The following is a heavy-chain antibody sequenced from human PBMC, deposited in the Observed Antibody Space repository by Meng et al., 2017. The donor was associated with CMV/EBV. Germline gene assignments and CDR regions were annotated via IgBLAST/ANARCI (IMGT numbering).Heavy chain of an antibody. V-gene: IGHV4-39*07. CDR3: ARGHGGIFGVVIGGDWFDP. CDR2: IYYSGST. CDR1: GGSISSSSYY. Sequence: SETLSLTCTVSGGSISSSSYYWGWIRQPPGKGPEWIGSIYYSGSTYYNPSLKSRVTISVDTSKNQFSLKLSSVTAADTAVYYCARGHGGIFGVVIGGDWFDPWGQGTLVTVSS. J-gene: IGHJ5*02. D-gene: IGHD3-3*01.